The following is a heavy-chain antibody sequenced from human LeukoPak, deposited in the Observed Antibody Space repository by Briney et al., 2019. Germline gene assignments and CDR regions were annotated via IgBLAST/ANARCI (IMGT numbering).Heavy chain of an antibody. J-gene: IGHJ3*02. D-gene: IGHD1-26*01. V-gene: IGHV4-39*07. Sequence: SETLSLTCSVSGGSISSTYYYWGWIRQPPGKGLEWIGSIYFSGNTYYNPSLKSRVTISVDTSENHFSLRLSSVTAADTAVYYCARDPVVGARDAFDIWGQGTMVTVSS. CDR1: GGSISSTYYY. CDR2: IYFSGNT. CDR3: ARDPVVGARDAFDI.